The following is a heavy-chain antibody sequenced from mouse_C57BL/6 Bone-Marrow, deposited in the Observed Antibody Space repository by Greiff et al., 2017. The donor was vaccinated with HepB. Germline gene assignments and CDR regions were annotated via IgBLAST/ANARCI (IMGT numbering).Heavy chain of an antibody. J-gene: IGHJ3*01. V-gene: IGHV1-42*01. Sequence: VQLQQSGPELVKPGASVKISCKASGYSFTGYYMNWVKQSPEKSLEWIGEINPSTGGTTYNQKFKAKATLTVDKSSSTAYMQLKSLTSEDSAVYYCARSDDYDWVLFAYWGQGTLVTVSA. CDR2: INPSTGGT. CDR1: GYSFTGYY. D-gene: IGHD2-4*01. CDR3: ARSDDYDWVLFAY.